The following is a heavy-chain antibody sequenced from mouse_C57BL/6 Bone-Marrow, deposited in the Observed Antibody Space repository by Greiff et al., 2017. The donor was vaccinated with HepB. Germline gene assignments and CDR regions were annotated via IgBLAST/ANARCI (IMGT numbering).Heavy chain of an antibody. CDR1: GYTFTDYY. J-gene: IGHJ4*01. V-gene: IGHV1-19*01. Sequence: EVKLQQSGPVLVKPGASVKMSCKASGYTFTDYYMNWVKQSHGKSLEWIGVINPYNGGTSYNQKFKGKATLTVDKSSSTAYMELNSLTSEDSAVYYCARDGSYDAMDYWGQGTSVTVSS. CDR3: ARDGSYDAMDY. CDR2: INPYNGGT.